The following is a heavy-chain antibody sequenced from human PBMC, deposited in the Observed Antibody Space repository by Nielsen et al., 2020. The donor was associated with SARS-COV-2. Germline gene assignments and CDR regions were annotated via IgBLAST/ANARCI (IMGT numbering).Heavy chain of an antibody. J-gene: IGHJ4*02. Sequence: WLRQPPGKGLDWVSSISSSSSYIYYADSVKGRFTISRDNAKNSPYLQMNSLRAEDTAVYYCARGSLADYYDSSGYHGGYWGQGALVTVSS. D-gene: IGHD3-22*01. V-gene: IGHV3-21*01. CDR3: ARGSLADYYDSSGYHGGY. CDR2: ISSSSSYI.